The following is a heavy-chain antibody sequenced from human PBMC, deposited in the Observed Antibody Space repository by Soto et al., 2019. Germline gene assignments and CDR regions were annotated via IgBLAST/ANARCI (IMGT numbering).Heavy chain of an antibody. CDR2: MNPNSGNT. CDR1: GYSFTSYD. V-gene: IGHV1-8*01. J-gene: IGHJ4*02. CDR3: ARVKLDYFEY. Sequence: QVQLVQSGAEVKKPGASVKVSCKASGYSFTSYDINWVRQATGQGLEWMGWMNPNSGNTAYAQKFQGTLTMTRNTSISAAYMELSRLRSGDTAVYYCARVKLDYFEYWGQGTLVTVSS.